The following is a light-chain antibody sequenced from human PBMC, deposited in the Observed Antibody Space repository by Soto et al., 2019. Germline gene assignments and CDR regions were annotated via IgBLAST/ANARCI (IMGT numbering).Light chain of an antibody. CDR2: ATS. CDR3: QHYGISPPIT. Sequence: EVVLTQPPGTLSLSKGERATLSCRASQSFATTYLAWYQQKPGQAPRLLIFATSSRAIGTPERFSGSGSGTDFTLTISRREPEDFAVYYCQHYGISPPITFGHGTRLEIK. V-gene: IGKV3-20*01. CDR1: QSFATTY. J-gene: IGKJ5*01.